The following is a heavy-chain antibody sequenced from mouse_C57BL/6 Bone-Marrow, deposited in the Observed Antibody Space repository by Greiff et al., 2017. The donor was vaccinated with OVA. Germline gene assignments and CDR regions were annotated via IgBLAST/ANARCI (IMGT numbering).Heavy chain of an antibody. CDR1: GFTFSDYG. CDR2: ISSGSSTI. J-gene: IGHJ3*01. Sequence: EVHLVESGGGLVKPGGSLKLSCAASGFTFSDYGMHWVRQAPEKGLEWVAYISSGSSTIYYADTVKGRFTISRDNAKNTLFLQMTSLRSEDTAMYYCARAPDEGFAYWGQGTLVTVSA. V-gene: IGHV5-17*01. CDR3: ARAPDEGFAY.